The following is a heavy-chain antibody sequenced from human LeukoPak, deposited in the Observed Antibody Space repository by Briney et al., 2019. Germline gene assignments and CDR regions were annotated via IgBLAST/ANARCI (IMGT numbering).Heavy chain of an antibody. CDR2: ISLSSSFI. CDR1: GFSFSNYG. Sequence: GGSLRLSCAASGFSFSNYGMNWVRQSPGKGLEWVSFISLSSSFIYYADSVKGRFTISRDNSKNTLYLQMNSLRAEDTAVYYCARESSGSGTDYWGQGTLVTVSS. J-gene: IGHJ4*02. V-gene: IGHV3-21*01. CDR3: ARESSGSGTDY. D-gene: IGHD3-10*01.